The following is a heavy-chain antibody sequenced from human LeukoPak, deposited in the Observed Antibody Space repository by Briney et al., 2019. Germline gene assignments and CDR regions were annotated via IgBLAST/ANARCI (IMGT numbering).Heavy chain of an antibody. V-gene: IGHV3-21*01. Sequence: GGSLRLSCAASGFTFSSYGMNWVRQAPGKGLEWVSSISSSSSYIYYADSVKGRFTISRDNAKNSLYLQMNSLRAEDTAVYYCARSSSSSTSCYACFDYWGQGTLVTVSS. J-gene: IGHJ4*02. CDR1: GFTFSSYG. CDR3: ARSSSSSTSCYACFDY. D-gene: IGHD2-2*01. CDR2: ISSSSSYI.